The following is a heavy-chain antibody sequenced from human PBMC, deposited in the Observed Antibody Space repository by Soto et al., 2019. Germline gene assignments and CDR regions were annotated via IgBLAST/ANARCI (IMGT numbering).Heavy chain of an antibody. D-gene: IGHD3-22*01. CDR1: GEYFSGYY. Sequence: SDTVSLTRAVYGEYFSGYYRPWIRQPQGKGLEWIGEINHSGNTNYNPSLKSRVTISVDTSKNQFSLKLNSVTAADTAVYYCARGIAMIVVVVRDAPVKYCFDSWGQGTLVTVSS. CDR2: INHSGNT. J-gene: IGHJ4*02. CDR3: ARGIAMIVVVVRDAPVKYCFDS. V-gene: IGHV4-34*01.